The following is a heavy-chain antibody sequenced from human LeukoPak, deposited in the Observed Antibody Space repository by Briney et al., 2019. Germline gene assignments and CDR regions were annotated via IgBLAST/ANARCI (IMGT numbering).Heavy chain of an antibody. V-gene: IGHV3-11*06. J-gene: IGHJ5*02. CDR3: ARDYGDYVGGNWFDP. CDR1: GFTFSDYY. D-gene: IGHD4-17*01. CDR2: ISSSSSYT. Sequence: GGSLRLSCAASGFTFSDYYMSWIRQAPGKGLEWVSYISSSSSYTNYADSVKGRFTISGDNAKNSLYLQMNSLRAEDTAVYYCARDYGDYVGGNWFDPWGQGTLVTVSS.